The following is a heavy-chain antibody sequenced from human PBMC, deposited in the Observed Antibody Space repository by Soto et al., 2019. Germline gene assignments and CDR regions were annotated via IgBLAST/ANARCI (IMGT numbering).Heavy chain of an antibody. Sequence: QVQLAQSPAEVKKPGASVKVSCKASGYTFIKYGIAWVRQAPGQGLEWMGWISPYNDNTIYAQKFQGRVTMTADRSTRTVNLNTGSLKSNDSAVYYCARGGYYDEYWGKLGHYGLDKWGQGTSVTVSS. CDR3: ARGGYYDEYWGKLGHYGLDK. CDR1: GYTFIKYG. CDR2: ISPYNDNT. D-gene: IGHD3-16*01. V-gene: IGHV1-18*01. J-gene: IGHJ6*02.